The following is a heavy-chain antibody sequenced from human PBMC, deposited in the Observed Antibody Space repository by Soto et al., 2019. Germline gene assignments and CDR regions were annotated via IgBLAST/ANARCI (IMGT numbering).Heavy chain of an antibody. V-gene: IGHV4-39*01. CDR1: GGSISSNSHY. Sequence: SESLSLTCNVSGGSISSNSHYWSWIRQPPGKGLEWIGNIYYGGSTYYNPSLGSRGTISVDTSKNQFSLKLSSVTAADTAVYYCARLSYYDILTGYYNFDYWGQGTLVTVSS. J-gene: IGHJ4*02. CDR3: ARLSYYDILTGYYNFDY. CDR2: IYYGGST. D-gene: IGHD3-9*01.